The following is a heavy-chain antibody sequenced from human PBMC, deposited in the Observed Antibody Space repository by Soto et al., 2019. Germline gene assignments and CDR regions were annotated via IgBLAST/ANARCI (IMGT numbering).Heavy chain of an antibody. D-gene: IGHD2-8*01. V-gene: IGHV1-69*02. Sequence: QVQLVQSGAEVKKPGSSVKVSCKASGGTFSSYTISWVRQAPGQGLEWLGRIIPILGIANYAQKFQGRVTITANKSTSRADMELTSLRSGDTAVDYCARISAGGGISNGYWGQGTLVTVSS. CDR3: ARISAGGGISNGY. CDR1: GGTFSSYT. J-gene: IGHJ4*02. CDR2: IIPILGIA.